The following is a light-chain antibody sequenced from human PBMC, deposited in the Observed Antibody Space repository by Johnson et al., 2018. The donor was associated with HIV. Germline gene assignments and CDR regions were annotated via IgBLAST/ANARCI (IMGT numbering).Light chain of an antibody. Sequence: QSVLTQPPSVSAAPGQKVTISCSGTSSNIGNNYVSWYQQLPRTAPKLLIYDNNKRPSGIPDRFSGSKSGTSATLGITGLQTGDEADYYCGTWDSNLSEGVFGTGTKVTVL. CDR1: SSNIGNNY. J-gene: IGLJ1*01. CDR3: GTWDSNLSEGV. CDR2: DNN. V-gene: IGLV1-51*01.